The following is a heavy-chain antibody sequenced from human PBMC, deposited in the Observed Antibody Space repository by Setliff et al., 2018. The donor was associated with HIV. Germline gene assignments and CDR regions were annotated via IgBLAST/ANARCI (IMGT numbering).Heavy chain of an antibody. CDR3: SNWNTTVDADS. CDR1: GGSVSGHY. Sequence: SETLSLTCAVYGGSVSGHYWGWFRQPPGKGLEWIGEITPSGDTNYIPSLKSRVTMSLDTSKNQFSLNLNSVTAAGTAVYYCSNWNTTVDADSWGQGTLVTVSS. J-gene: IGHJ4*02. V-gene: IGHV4-34*01. D-gene: IGHD1-1*01. CDR2: ITPSGDT.